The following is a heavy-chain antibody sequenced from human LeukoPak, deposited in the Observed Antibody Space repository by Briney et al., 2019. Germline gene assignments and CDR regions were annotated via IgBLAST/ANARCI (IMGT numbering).Heavy chain of an antibody. J-gene: IGHJ3*02. Sequence: SETLSLTCTVSGGSIGSGSYYWSWIRQPAGKGLEWIGRIYTSGSTNYNPSLKGRVTISVDTSKNQFSLTLSSVTAADTAVYYCARDLRIAAAYDAFDIWGQGTMVTVSS. CDR3: ARDLRIAAAYDAFDI. CDR1: GGSIGSGSYY. V-gene: IGHV4-61*02. CDR2: IYTSGST. D-gene: IGHD6-13*01.